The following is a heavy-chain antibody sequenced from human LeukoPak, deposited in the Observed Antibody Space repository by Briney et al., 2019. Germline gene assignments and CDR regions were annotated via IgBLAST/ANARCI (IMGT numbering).Heavy chain of an antibody. CDR3: ARAHYYYYMDV. J-gene: IGHJ6*03. V-gene: IGHV3-48*01. CDR2: ISSSSSTI. Sequence: GGSVRLSCAASGFTFSSYSMNWVRQAPGKGLEWVSYISSSSSTIYYADSVKGRFTISRDNAKNSLYLQMNSLRAEDTAVYYCARAHYYYYMDVWGKGTTVTVSS. CDR1: GFTFSSYS.